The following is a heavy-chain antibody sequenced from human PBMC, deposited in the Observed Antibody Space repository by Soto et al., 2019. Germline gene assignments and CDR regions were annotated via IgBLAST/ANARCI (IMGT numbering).Heavy chain of an antibody. CDR2: IYESGTT. CDR1: GGSISSGDYY. J-gene: IGHJ6*02. V-gene: IGHV4-30-4*01. Sequence: QVQLQESGPGLVKPSQTLSLTCTVSGGSISSGDYYWSWLRQPPGKGLEWIGYIYESGTTYYSPPLQSRVTISVDTSKNQFSLTLSSVTAADTAVYYCASSERIQLWLHGMDVWGQGTMVTVSS. CDR3: ASSERIQLWLHGMDV. D-gene: IGHD5-18*01.